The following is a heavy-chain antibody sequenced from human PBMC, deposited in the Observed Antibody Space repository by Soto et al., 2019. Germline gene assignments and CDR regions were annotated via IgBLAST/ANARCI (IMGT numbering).Heavy chain of an antibody. Sequence: SETLSLTCSVSGDSISRSSHYWGWIRQPPGKGLEWIGSVHISEKAYYNPSLKSRVTISVDTSKNQFSLKLSSVTAADTAVYYCARLYPPLRGSSWLDYWGQGTLVTV. CDR2: VHISEKA. V-gene: IGHV4-39*07. CDR3: ARLYPPLRGSSWLDY. D-gene: IGHD6-13*01. J-gene: IGHJ4*02. CDR1: GDSISRSSHY.